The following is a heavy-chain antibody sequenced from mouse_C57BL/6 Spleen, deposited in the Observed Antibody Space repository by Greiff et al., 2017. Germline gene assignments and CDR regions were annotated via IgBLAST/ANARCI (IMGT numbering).Heavy chain of an antibody. Sequence: VQLKQSGPELVKPGASVKIPCKASRYTFTDYNMDWVKQSHGKSLEWIGDINPNNGGTIYNQKFKGKATLTVDKSSSTAYMELRSLTSEDTAVYYCARDYGSSPHWYFDVWGTGTTVTVSS. J-gene: IGHJ1*03. D-gene: IGHD1-1*01. CDR2: INPNNGGT. CDR3: ARDYGSSPHWYFDV. CDR1: RYTFTDYN. V-gene: IGHV1-18*01.